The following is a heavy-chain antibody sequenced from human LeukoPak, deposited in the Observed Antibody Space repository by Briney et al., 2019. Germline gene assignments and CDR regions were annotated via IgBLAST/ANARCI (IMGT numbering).Heavy chain of an antibody. Sequence: GGSLRLSCEVSGITVSDKYMSWVRQAPGKGLECVSLIYGGGDTYYADSVKGRFTISRDNSKNTLYLQMNSLRAEDTAVYYCARGRSGSTYYYFDYWGQGTLVTVSS. J-gene: IGHJ4*02. CDR1: GITVSDKY. D-gene: IGHD3-3*01. V-gene: IGHV3-53*01. CDR3: ARGRSGSTYYYFDY. CDR2: IYGGGDT.